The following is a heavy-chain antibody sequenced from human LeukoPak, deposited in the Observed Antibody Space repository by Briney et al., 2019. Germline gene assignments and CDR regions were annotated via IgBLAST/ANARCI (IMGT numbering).Heavy chain of an antibody. Sequence: SETLSLTCVVSGGSISSGDYYWNWIRQPAGKGLQWIGRIYTSGTSNYNPSLESRVTISIDTSQNQFSLKLSSVTAADTAVYYCARPRGIQLPPDYWGQGTLVTVSS. CDR3: ARPRGIQLPPDY. CDR2: IYTSGTS. J-gene: IGHJ4*02. D-gene: IGHD5-18*01. V-gene: IGHV4-61*02. CDR1: GGSISSGDYY.